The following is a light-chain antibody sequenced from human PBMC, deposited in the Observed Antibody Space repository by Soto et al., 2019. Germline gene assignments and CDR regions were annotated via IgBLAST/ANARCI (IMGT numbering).Light chain of an antibody. Sequence: DIQMTQSPSSLSASVGDRVTITCRSRQYINTFLNWYQQKPGKAPRLLIYAASTLHSGVPSRFSGSGSGTEFNLIISSLQAEDFATFYGQQSYSAPLTFGGGTKMEIK. J-gene: IGKJ4*02. CDR3: QQSYSAPLT. V-gene: IGKV1-39*01. CDR1: QYINTF. CDR2: AAS.